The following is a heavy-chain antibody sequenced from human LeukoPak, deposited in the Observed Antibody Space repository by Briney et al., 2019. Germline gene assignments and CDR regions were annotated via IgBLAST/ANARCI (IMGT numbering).Heavy chain of an antibody. CDR2: IYYTGST. CDR1: GDSISSSNYY. V-gene: IGHV4-39*01. CDR3: ARRIAAAGDY. J-gene: IGHJ4*02. D-gene: IGHD6-13*01. Sequence: SETLSLTCTVSGDSISSSNYYWGWIRQPPGKGLEWIGSIYYTGSTYYTPSLKSRVTISVDTSKNQFSLKLSSVTAADTAMYYCARRIAAAGDYWGQGILVTVSS.